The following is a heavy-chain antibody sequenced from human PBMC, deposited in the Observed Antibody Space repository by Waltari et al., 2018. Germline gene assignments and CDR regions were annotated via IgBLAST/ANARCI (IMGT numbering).Heavy chain of an antibody. CDR2: IVSGGGTT. Sequence: EVQLVESGGGLAKPGGSLRLSCAASGFTFSTYWMNWVRQAPGKGLEWVSSIVSGGGTTYYADSVKGRFTISRDNSKDTLSLQMISLRAEDTAVYYCAKQPPTVTRGADGLDSWGQGVVVTVSS. CDR1: GFTFSTYW. V-gene: IGHV3-23*04. J-gene: IGHJ4*03. CDR3: AKQPPTVTRGADGLDS. D-gene: IGHD4-17*01.